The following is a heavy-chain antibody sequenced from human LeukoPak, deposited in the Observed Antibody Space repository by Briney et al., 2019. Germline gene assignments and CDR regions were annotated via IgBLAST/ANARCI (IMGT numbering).Heavy chain of an antibody. CDR2: INHSGST. CDR3: ARGRIATAVREHFDY. V-gene: IGHV4-34*01. Sequence: SETLSLTCAVYGGSFSGYYWSWIRQPPGKGLEWMGEINHSGSTNYNPSLKSRVTISADTSNNQSSLKLSSVTGADAAVYYCARGRIATAVREHFDYWGQGTLVTVSS. D-gene: IGHD6-13*01. CDR1: GGSFSGYY. J-gene: IGHJ4*02.